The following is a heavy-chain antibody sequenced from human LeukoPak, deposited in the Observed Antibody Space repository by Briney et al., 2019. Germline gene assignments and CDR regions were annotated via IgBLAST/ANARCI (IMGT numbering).Heavy chain of an antibody. V-gene: IGHV1-8*01. CDR2: MNPNSGNT. J-gene: IGHJ6*02. CDR3: ARGRGYYGSGSYYYYGMDV. D-gene: IGHD3-10*01. Sequence: ASVKVSCKASGYTFTSYDINWVRQATGQGLEWMGWMNPNSGNTGYAQKFQGRVTMTRNTSISTAYMELSSLRSEDTAVYYCARGRGYYGSGSYYYYGMDVWGQGTTVTVSS. CDR1: GYTFTSYD.